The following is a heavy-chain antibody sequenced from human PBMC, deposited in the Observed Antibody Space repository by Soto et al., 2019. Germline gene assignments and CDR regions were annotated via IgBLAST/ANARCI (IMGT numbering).Heavy chain of an antibody. CDR1: GFTFSSYS. J-gene: IGHJ6*02. Sequence: GGSLRLSCAASGFTFSSYSMNWVRQAPGEGLEWVSYISSSSSTIYYADSVKGRFTISRDNAQNSLYLQMNSLRDEDTAVYYCARGVGLAYYYYGMDVWGQGTTVTVSS. D-gene: IGHD1-26*01. CDR2: ISSSSSTI. V-gene: IGHV3-48*02. CDR3: ARGVGLAYYYYGMDV.